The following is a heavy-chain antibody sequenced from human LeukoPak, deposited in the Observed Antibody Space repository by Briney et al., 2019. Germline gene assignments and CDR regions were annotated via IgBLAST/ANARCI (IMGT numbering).Heavy chain of an antibody. Sequence: SETPSLTCTVSGGSISNYYWSWIRQPPGKGLEWIGYIYYSGSTNYNPSLNSRVTISVDTSKNQFSLKLSSVTAADTAVYYCARGPHFDSWGQGTLVTVSS. V-gene: IGHV4-59*01. CDR1: GGSISNYY. J-gene: IGHJ4*02. CDR3: ARGPHFDS. CDR2: IYYSGST.